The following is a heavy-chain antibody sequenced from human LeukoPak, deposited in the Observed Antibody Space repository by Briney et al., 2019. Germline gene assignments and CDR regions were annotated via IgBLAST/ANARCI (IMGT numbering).Heavy chain of an antibody. D-gene: IGHD5-12*01. CDR3: ARAQGDIVATIGLWAFDI. V-gene: IGHV4-59*12. CDR2: IYYSGST. CDR1: GGSISSYY. Sequence: PSETLSLTCTVSGGSISSYYWSWIRQPPGKGLEWIGYIYYSGSTNYNPSLKSRVTISVDTSKNQFSLKLSSVTAADTAVYYCARAQGDIVATIGLWAFDIWGQGTMVTVSS. J-gene: IGHJ3*02.